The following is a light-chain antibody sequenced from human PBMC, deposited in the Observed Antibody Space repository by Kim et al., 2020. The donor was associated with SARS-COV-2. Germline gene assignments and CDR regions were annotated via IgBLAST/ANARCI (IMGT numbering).Light chain of an antibody. J-gene: IGKJ5*01. CDR2: GAS. Sequence: ASVEDRVPLTCRSSQDIRNDLGWYQQNPGRAPKRLIYGASSLQSGVPSRFSGSGSGTEFTLTISSVQPEDFATYFCLQHSTYPITFGQGTRLEIK. CDR1: QDIRND. CDR3: LQHSTYPIT. V-gene: IGKV1-17*01.